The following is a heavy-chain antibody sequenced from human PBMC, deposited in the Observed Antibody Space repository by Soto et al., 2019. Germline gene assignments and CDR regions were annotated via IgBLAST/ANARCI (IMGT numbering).Heavy chain of an antibody. Sequence: EVHLVESGGGLVQPGRSLRLSCVASGFNFHNYAMHWVRQVPGKGLEWVSTINYNSDTIAYADSVRGRFTISRDNARNSLYLELNSLRSEDTALYYCAKDRGHTDYFEYWGQGTLVSVSS. CDR3: AKDRGHTDYFEY. D-gene: IGHD2-21*01. J-gene: IGHJ4*02. V-gene: IGHV3-9*01. CDR2: INYNSDTI. CDR1: GFNFHNYA.